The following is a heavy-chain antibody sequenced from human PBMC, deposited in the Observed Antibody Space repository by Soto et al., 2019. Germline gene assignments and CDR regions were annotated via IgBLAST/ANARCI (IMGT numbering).Heavy chain of an antibody. CDR3: ARDPGYCTNGVCPIFDF. D-gene: IGHD2-8*01. V-gene: IGHV4-59*02. J-gene: IGHJ4*02. CDR1: GDSVTNYF. CDR2: MYHGGRT. Sequence: QVHLRESGPGLVKSSETLSLTCTVSGDSVTNYFWSWMRQPPGKGLEWIGHMYHGGRTNCSPSLKSRVTMSLDSSRNQFALNLSSVTAADTAVYFCARDPGYCTNGVCPIFDFWGQGLLVAVSS.